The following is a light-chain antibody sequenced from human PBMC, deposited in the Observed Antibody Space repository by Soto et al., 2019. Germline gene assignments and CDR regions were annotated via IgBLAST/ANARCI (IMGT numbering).Light chain of an antibody. V-gene: IGKV1-9*01. CDR3: QQLNSYPRT. Sequence: IQLTQSPSSLSASVGDRVTITCRASQGISSDLAWYQQKPGRAPMLLIYAASTLQSGVPSRFSGSGSGTDFTLTISSLQPGDFATYYCQQLNSYPRTVGPGTKVDIK. CDR1: QGISSD. CDR2: AAS. J-gene: IGKJ3*01.